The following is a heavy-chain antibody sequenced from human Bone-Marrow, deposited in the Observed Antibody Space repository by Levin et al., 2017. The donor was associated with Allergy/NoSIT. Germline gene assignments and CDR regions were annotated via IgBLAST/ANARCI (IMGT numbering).Heavy chain of an antibody. Sequence: GGSLRLSCAASGFTFNLYWMNWIRQAPGKGPEWVANIEKDGNEKHYVDSVEGRFTISRDNAKNVLYLEMSSLRVEDTALYYCGTDVGIAVADRNYWGQGVLVTVSS. CDR2: IEKDGNEK. J-gene: IGHJ4*02. D-gene: IGHD6-19*01. CDR1: GFTFNLYW. V-gene: IGHV3-7*01. CDR3: GTDVGIAVADRNY.